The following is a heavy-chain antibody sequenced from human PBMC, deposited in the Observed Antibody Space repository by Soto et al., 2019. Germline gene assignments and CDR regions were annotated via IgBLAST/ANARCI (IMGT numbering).Heavy chain of an antibody. Sequence: ASVKVSCKASGYTFTGYYMHWVRQAPGQGLEWMGWINPNSGGTNYAQKFQGRVTMTRDTSISTAYMELSRLRSDDTAVYYGARGIAALMAPRDPWGQGTLVTVSS. CDR2: INPNSGGT. V-gene: IGHV1-2*02. D-gene: IGHD6-6*01. CDR3: ARGIAALMAPRDP. J-gene: IGHJ5*02. CDR1: GYTFTGYY.